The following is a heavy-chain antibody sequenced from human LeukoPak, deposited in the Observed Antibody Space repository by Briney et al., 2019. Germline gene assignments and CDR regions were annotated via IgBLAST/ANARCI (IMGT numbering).Heavy chain of an antibody. Sequence: ASVSVSREASVYTFTIYYMHGVRDAPGQGLEGMVQINPSGGSKNYPQELQASITMTRDTSKSTVYMELSTLSSEDTRVFYCARRGYIYSPGDYGGQGTRVSVSS. J-gene: IGHJ4*02. D-gene: IGHD5-18*01. V-gene: IGHV1-46*01. CDR3: ARRGYIYSPGDY. CDR1: VYTFTIYY. CDR2: INPSGGSK.